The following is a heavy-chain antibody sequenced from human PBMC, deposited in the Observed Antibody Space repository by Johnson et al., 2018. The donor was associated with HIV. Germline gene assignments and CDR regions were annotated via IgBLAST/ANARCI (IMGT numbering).Heavy chain of an antibody. Sequence: VQLVESGGGLGQPGGSLRLSCAASGFTFSSYAMNWVRQAPGKGLEWVSVISGSGGSTYYADSVKGRFTISRDNSKNTLYLQMNSLRAEDTAVYYCARAGHGDIVVPAFDIWGQGTMVTVSS. CDR2: ISGSGGST. CDR1: GFTFSSYA. V-gene: IGHV3-23*04. J-gene: IGHJ3*02. CDR3: ARAGHGDIVVPAFDI. D-gene: IGHD2-15*01.